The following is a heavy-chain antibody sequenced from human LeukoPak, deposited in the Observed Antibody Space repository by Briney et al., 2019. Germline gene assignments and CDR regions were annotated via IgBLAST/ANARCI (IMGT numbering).Heavy chain of an antibody. CDR2: IYYSGST. Sequence: SETLSLTCTVSGGSLSSYYWSWIRQPPGKGLEWIGYIYYSGSTNYNPSLKSRVSISVDTSKNQFSLKLSSVTAADTAVYYCASGGGYDSSGSYPLPFDYWGQGTLVTVSS. J-gene: IGHJ4*02. CDR1: GGSLSSYY. CDR3: ASGGGYDSSGSYPLPFDY. V-gene: IGHV4-59*08. D-gene: IGHD3-22*01.